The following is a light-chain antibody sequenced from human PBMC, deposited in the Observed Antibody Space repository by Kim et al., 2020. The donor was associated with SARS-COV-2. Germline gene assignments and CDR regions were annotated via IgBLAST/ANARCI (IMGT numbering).Light chain of an antibody. Sequence: SLTNSCTGTSRDVGGYNYVSWYQQHPGKAPKLMIYDVSNRPSGVSNRFSGSKSGNTASLTISGLQAEDEADYYCSSYTSSSTLWVFGGGTQLTVL. J-gene: IGLJ3*02. CDR2: DVS. V-gene: IGLV2-14*03. CDR1: SRDVGGYNY. CDR3: SSYTSSSTLWV.